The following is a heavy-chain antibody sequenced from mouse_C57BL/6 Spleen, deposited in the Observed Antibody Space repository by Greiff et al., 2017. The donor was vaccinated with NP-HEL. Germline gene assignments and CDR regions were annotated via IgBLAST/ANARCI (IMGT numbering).Heavy chain of an antibody. CDR3: ANYYGSSYEGYAMDY. CDR2: IYPGSGST. Sequence: VQLQQPGAELVKPGASVKMSCKASGYTFTSYWITWVKQRPGQGLEWIGDIYPGSGSTNYNEKFKSKATLTVDTSSSTAYMQLSSLTSEDSAVYYCANYYGSSYEGYAMDYWGQGTSVTVSS. CDR1: GYTFTSYW. J-gene: IGHJ4*01. V-gene: IGHV1-55*01. D-gene: IGHD1-1*01.